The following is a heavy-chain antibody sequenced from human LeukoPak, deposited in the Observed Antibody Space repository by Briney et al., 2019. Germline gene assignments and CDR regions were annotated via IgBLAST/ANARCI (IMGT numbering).Heavy chain of an antibody. Sequence: PSETLSLTCAVYGGSFSGYYWSWIRQPPGRGLEWIGEINHGGSTNYNPSLKSRVTISVDTSKNQFSLKLSSVTAADTAVYYCARQKRIVGATFRWYAFDIWGQGTMVTVSS. D-gene: IGHD1-26*01. V-gene: IGHV4-34*01. J-gene: IGHJ3*02. CDR3: ARQKRIVGATFRWYAFDI. CDR1: GGSFSGYY. CDR2: INHGGST.